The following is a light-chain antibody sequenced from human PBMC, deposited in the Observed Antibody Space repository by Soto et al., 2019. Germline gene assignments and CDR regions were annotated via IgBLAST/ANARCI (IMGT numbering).Light chain of an antibody. Sequence: QPALTQPASVSGSPGQSITISCAGTMRDVGAYNLVSWYQQHPGRAPQLIIYEVRNRPSGISFRFSGSKSGNTASLTISGLQAEDEADYYCSSYTSKSSLIFGGGTQLTVL. CDR1: MRDVGAYNL. J-gene: IGLJ2*01. CDR2: EVR. V-gene: IGLV2-14*01. CDR3: SSYTSKSSLI.